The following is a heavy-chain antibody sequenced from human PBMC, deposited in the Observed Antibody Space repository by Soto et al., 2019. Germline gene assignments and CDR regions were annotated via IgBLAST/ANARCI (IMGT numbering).Heavy chain of an antibody. D-gene: IGHD5-18*01. J-gene: IGHJ4*02. CDR2: INPSGGST. CDR1: GYTFTSYY. CDR3: ARDMIQLWLPRGSLDY. Sequence: GASVKVSCKASGYTFTSYYMHWVRQAPRQGLEWMGIINPSGGSTSYAQKFQGRVTMTRDTSTSTVYMELSSLRSEDTAVYYCARDMIQLWLPRGSLDYWGQGTLVTVSS. V-gene: IGHV1-46*01.